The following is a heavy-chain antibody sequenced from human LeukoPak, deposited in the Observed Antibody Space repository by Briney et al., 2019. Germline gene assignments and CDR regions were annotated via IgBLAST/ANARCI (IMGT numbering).Heavy chain of an antibody. CDR2: IYYNGST. CDR3: AGGGISGSYYGTIDY. D-gene: IGHD1-26*01. V-gene: IGHV4-61*01. Sequence: SETLSLTCTVSGGSVSSGSYYWSWIRQPPGKGLQWIGYIYYNGSTNYNPSLKSRVTISVDTSKNQFSLKLSSVTAADTAVYYCAGGGISGSYYGTIDYWGQGTLVTVSS. CDR1: GGSVSSGSYY. J-gene: IGHJ4*02.